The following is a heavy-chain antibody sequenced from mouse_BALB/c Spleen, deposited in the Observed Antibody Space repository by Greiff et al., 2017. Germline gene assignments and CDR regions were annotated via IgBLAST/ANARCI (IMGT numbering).Heavy chain of an antibody. Sequence: EVKVVESGGGLVQPKGSLKLSCAASGFTFNTYAMNWVRQAPGKGLEWVARIRSKSNNYATYYADSVKDRFTISRDDSQSMLYLQMNNLKTEDTAMYYCVRHVYGYDGYAMDYWGQGTSVTVSS. CDR2: IRSKSNNYAT. CDR3: VRHVYGYDGYAMDY. CDR1: GFTFNTYA. J-gene: IGHJ4*01. D-gene: IGHD2-2*01. V-gene: IGHV10-1*02.